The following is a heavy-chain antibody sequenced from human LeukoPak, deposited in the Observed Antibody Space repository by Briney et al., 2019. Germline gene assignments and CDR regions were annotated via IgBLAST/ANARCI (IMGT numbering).Heavy chain of an antibody. Sequence: ETSETLSLTCTVSGGSISSSSYYWGWLRQPPGKGLEWIGSIYYSGSTYYNPSLKSRVTISVDTSKNQFSLKLSSVTAADTAVYYCARDYGSGSYPHWGQGTLVTVSS. CDR1: GGSISSSSYY. CDR2: IYYSGST. D-gene: IGHD3-10*01. J-gene: IGHJ4*02. CDR3: ARDYGSGSYPH. V-gene: IGHV4-39*02.